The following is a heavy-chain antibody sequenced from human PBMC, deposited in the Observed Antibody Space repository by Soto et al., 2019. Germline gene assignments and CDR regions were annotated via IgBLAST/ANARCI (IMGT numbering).Heavy chain of an antibody. CDR3: AQGLYGGYYYYVDV. CDR1: GFTFSSYA. Sequence: EVQLLESGGGLVQPGGSLRLSCAASGFTFSSYAMSWVRQAPGKGLEWVSAISGSGGSTYYADSVKGRFTISRDNSKNTLYLQMNRLRAEDTAVYYCAQGLYGGYYYYVDVWGKGTTVTVSS. V-gene: IGHV3-23*01. J-gene: IGHJ6*03. D-gene: IGHD2-15*01. CDR2: ISGSGGST.